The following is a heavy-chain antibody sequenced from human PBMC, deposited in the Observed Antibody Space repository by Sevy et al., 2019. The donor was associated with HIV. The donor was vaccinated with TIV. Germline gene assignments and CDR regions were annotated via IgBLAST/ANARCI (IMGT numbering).Heavy chain of an antibody. CDR2: IKQDGSEK. Sequence: GGSLRLSCAASGFTFSSYWVTWVRQAPGKGLEWVANIKQDGSEKYYVDFVKGRFTISRDNAKNSLYLQMNSLRAEDTAVYYCARDLGGYRGRYWFDPWGQGTLVTVSS. D-gene: IGHD5-12*01. CDR1: GFTFSSYW. J-gene: IGHJ5*02. CDR3: ARDLGGYRGRYWFDP. V-gene: IGHV3-7*03.